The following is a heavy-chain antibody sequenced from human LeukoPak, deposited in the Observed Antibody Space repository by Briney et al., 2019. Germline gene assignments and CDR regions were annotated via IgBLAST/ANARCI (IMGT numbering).Heavy chain of an antibody. D-gene: IGHD3-3*01. CDR3: ARESVLEWLFSNYYYYYTDV. CDR2: MNPNSGNT. CDR1: GYTFTSYD. V-gene: IGHV1-8*01. Sequence: GASVKVSCKASGYTFTSYDINWVRQATGQGLEWMGWMNPNSGNTGYAQKFQGRVTMTRNTSISTAYMELSSLRSEDTAVYYCARESVLEWLFSNYYYYYTDVWGKGTTVTVSS. J-gene: IGHJ6*03.